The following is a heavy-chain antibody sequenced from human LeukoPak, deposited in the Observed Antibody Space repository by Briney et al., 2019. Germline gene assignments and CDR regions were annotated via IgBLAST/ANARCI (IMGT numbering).Heavy chain of an antibody. V-gene: IGHV3-30*01. Sequence: GGSLRLSCAASGFTFSSYAMHWVRQAPGKGLEWVAVISYDGSNKYYADSVKGRFTISRDNSKNTLYLQMNSLRAEDTAVYCCARDRSSSGLYYYYMDVWGKGTTVTVSS. J-gene: IGHJ6*03. CDR2: ISYDGSNK. CDR1: GFTFSSYA. D-gene: IGHD6-6*01. CDR3: ARDRSSSGLYYYYMDV.